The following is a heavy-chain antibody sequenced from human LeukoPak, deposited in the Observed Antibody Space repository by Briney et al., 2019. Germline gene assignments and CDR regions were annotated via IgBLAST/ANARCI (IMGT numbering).Heavy chain of an antibody. CDR2: ISYDGSNK. CDR1: GFTFSSYG. Sequence: GGSLRLSCAASGFTFSSYGMHWVRQAPGKGLEWVAVISYDGSNKYYADSVKGRFTISRDNSKNTLYLQMNSLRAEDTAVYYCARESAPVIAAAGTGWFDPWGQGTLVTVSS. J-gene: IGHJ5*02. V-gene: IGHV3-30*19. CDR3: ARESAPVIAAAGTGWFDP. D-gene: IGHD6-13*01.